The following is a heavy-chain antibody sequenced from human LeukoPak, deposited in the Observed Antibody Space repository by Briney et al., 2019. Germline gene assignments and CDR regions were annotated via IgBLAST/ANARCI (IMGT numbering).Heavy chain of an antibody. J-gene: IGHJ4*02. CDR2: IYYSGST. V-gene: IGHV4-31*03. CDR3: ARERIVGATKYYFDY. CDR1: GGSISSGGYY. D-gene: IGHD1-26*01. Sequence: PSETLSLTCTVSGGSISSGGYYWSWIRQHPGKGLEWIGYIYYSGSTYYNPSLKSRVTMSVDTSKNQFSLKLSSVTAADTAVYYCARERIVGATKYYFDYWGQGTLVTVSS.